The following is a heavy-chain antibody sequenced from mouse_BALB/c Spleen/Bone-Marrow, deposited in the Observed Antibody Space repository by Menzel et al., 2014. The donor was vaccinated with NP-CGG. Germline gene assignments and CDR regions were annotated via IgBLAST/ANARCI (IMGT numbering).Heavy chain of an antibody. D-gene: IGHD1-2*01. V-gene: IGHV5-17*02. CDR3: ARGNDHGYPMDY. Sequence: EVQLVESGGGLVQPGGSRKLSCAASGFTFSSFGMHWVRQAPEKGLEWVAYISSGSSSIYYADTVKGRFTISRDNSKNTLFLQMTSLRSEDTAMYYCARGNDHGYPMDYWGQGVSVTVSS. J-gene: IGHJ4*01. CDR1: GFTFSSFG. CDR2: ISSGSSSI.